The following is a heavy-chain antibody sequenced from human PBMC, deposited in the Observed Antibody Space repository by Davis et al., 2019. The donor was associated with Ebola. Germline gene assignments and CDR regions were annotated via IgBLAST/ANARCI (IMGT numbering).Heavy chain of an antibody. Sequence: GESLKISCAASGFTFSSYDMHWVRQAPGKGLEWVAVISYDGSNKYYGESVKGRFTISRDNSKNTLYLQMNSLRNEDTALYYCAKEGGDSSGFYRWFDSWGQGTLVTVSS. CDR1: GFTFSSYD. J-gene: IGHJ5*01. V-gene: IGHV3-30*04. CDR2: ISYDGSNK. D-gene: IGHD3-22*01. CDR3: AKEGGDSSGFYRWFDS.